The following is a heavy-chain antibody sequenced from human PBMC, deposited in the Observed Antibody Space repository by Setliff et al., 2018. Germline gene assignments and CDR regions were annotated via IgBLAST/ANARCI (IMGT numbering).Heavy chain of an antibody. CDR2: INSAGSST. CDR3: ASATLDCRDYNFWSGSCNNAFDI. V-gene: IGHV3-74*01. J-gene: IGHJ3*02. D-gene: IGHD3-3*01. CDR1: GFTLSSYW. Sequence: HPGGSLRLSCAASGFTLSSYWMHWVRQAPGKGLVWVSRINSAGSSTSYADSVKGRFTISRDNAENSLYLQMNSPRTEDTAVYYCASATLDCRDYNFWSGSCNNAFDIWGQGTMVTVSS.